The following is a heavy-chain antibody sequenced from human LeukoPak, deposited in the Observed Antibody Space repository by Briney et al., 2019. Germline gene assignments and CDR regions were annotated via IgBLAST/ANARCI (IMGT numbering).Heavy chain of an antibody. D-gene: IGHD5-18*01. CDR1: GGSISSYY. J-gene: IGHJ4*02. V-gene: IGHV4-59*01. Sequence: PSETLSLTCTASGGSISSYYWSWIRQPPGKGLEWIGYIYYSGSTNYNPSLKSRVTISVDTSKNQFSLKLSSVTAADTAVYYCARLREYSYGFTPFDYWGQGTLVTVSS. CDR3: ARLREYSYGFTPFDY. CDR2: IYYSGST.